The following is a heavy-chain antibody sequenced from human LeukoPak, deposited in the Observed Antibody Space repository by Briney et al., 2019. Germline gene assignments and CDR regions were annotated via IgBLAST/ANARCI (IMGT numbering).Heavy chain of an antibody. CDR1: GGSISSSSYY. CDR2: IHYSGST. V-gene: IGHV4-39*07. D-gene: IGHD3-22*01. CDR3: ARDKVFYDSSGYYSGYFDY. J-gene: IGHJ4*02. Sequence: SETLSLTCTVSGGSISSSSYYWGWIRQPPGKGLEWIGTIHYSGSTYYKPSLKSRVTMSVDTSKNQFSLKLSSVTAADTAVYYCARDKVFYDSSGYYSGYFDYWGQGTLVTVSS.